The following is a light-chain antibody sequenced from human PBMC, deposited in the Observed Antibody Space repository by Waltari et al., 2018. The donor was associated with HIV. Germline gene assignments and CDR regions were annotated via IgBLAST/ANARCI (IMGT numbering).Light chain of an antibody. CDR3: AAWDDSLNAWV. CDR1: SSNIGSNI. J-gene: IGLJ3*02. V-gene: IGLV1-44*01. Sequence: QSVLTQPPSASGTPGQRVTISCSGSSSNIGSNIVNWYQQLPGTAPNLLIYSNDQRPSGVPDRFSGSKSGTSASLAISGLQSEDETGYYCAAWDDSLNAWVFGGGTKLTVL. CDR2: SND.